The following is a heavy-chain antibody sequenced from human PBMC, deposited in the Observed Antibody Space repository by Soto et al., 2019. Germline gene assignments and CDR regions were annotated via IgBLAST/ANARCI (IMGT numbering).Heavy chain of an antibody. CDR1: GYTFLNYA. Sequence: ASVKVSCKTSGYTFLNYAIHWVRQAPGQGLEWMGWVNPSNGYTKYSENFQARLSLTRDTSANTAYMELSSLRSEDTAVYYCARRLSAFDVWGQWTLVTVSS. CDR3: ARRLSAFDV. J-gene: IGHJ3*01. CDR2: VNPSNGYT. V-gene: IGHV1-3*01.